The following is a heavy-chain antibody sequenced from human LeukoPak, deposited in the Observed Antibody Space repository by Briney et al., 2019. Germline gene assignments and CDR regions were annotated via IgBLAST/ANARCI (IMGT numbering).Heavy chain of an antibody. J-gene: IGHJ4*02. V-gene: IGHV1-2*02. Sequence: ASVKVSCKASGYTFTGYYMHWVRQAPGQGLEWMGRISPSSGGTIYAQKFQGRFTMTTDTSIVTAYMDLSRLTSDDTAVYYCARVEGITATTGDWGQGTLVTVSS. CDR2: ISPSSGGT. CDR3: ARVEGITATTGD. D-gene: IGHD1-7*01. CDR1: GYTFTGYY.